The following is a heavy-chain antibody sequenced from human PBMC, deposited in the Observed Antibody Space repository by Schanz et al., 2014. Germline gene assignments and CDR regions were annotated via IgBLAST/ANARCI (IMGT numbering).Heavy chain of an antibody. CDR3: GRDYSGGALDY. CDR1: GFTFADYY. Sequence: VQLVESGGGLFKPGGSLRLSCAGSGFTFADYYMTWIRQAPGKGLECISYISSRGTTIYYADSVKGRFTISRDNSKNTMDLQMNSLRPEDTAVYYCGRDYSGGALDYWGQGTLVTVSS. D-gene: IGHD6-19*01. J-gene: IGHJ4*02. CDR2: ISSRGTTI. V-gene: IGHV3-11*04.